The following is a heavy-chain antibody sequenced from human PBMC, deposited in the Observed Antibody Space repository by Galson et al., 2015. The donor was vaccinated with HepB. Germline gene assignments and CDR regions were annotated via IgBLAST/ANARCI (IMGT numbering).Heavy chain of an antibody. CDR1: GFTFSSYS. J-gene: IGHJ4*02. CDR3: ARGWGHDIWSGYYPAHFDS. V-gene: IGHV3-48*02. D-gene: IGHD3-3*01. CDR2: IGRTSTI. Sequence: SLRLSCAASGFTFSSYSMNWVRQAPGKGLKWVSYIGRTSTIYYADSVKGRFTISRDNAKTSLYLQMNSLRDEDTAVYYCARGWGHDIWSGYYPAHFDSWGQGTLVTVSS.